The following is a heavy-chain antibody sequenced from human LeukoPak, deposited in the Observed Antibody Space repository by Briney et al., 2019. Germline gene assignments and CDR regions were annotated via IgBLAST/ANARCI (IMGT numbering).Heavy chain of an antibody. CDR2: INHSGST. V-gene: IGHV4-34*01. CDR1: GGSFSGYY. Sequence: SETLSLTCAVYGGSFSGYYWSWIRQPPGKGLEWIGEINHSGSTNYNPSLKSQVTISVDTSKNQFSLKLSSVTAADTAVYYCARRRIAARPVDYWGQGTLVTVSS. D-gene: IGHD6-6*01. CDR3: ARRRIAARPVDY. J-gene: IGHJ4*02.